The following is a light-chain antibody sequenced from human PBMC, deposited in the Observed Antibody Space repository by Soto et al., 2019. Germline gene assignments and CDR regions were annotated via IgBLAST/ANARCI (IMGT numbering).Light chain of an antibody. V-gene: IGKV3-20*01. CDR2: GAY. J-gene: IGKJ4*01. CDR1: QSVTNNY. Sequence: EIVLTQSPGTLSLSPGERATLSCRASQSVTNNYLAWYQHKPGQAPRLLIYGAYMRTTVIPDRFSDTGSGTDFALAICRLGPEDCAVYYCPQYGSSRPLTFGGGTKVEIK. CDR3: PQYGSSRPLT.